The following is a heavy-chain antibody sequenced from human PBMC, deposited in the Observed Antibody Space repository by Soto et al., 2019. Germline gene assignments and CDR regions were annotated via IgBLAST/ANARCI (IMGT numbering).Heavy chain of an antibody. CDR1: GFTFSSYA. V-gene: IGHV3-23*01. CDR2: ISCCGGST. D-gene: IGHD6-19*01. Sequence: GGSLRLSCAASGFTFSSYAMSWVRQAPGEGLEWVSGISCCGGSTFYADSVKGRFSLARDDSKNTLSLQLNSLRVEDTAHYYCAKADGEQWLIPHLDNWGQGTQVTVSS. J-gene: IGHJ1*01. CDR3: AKADGEQWLIPHLDN.